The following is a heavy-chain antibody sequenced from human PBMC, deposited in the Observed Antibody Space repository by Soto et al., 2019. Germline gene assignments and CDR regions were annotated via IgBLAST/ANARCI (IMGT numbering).Heavy chain of an antibody. CDR3: ARGIVEYDSSGYNLSA. D-gene: IGHD3-22*01. J-gene: IGHJ5*02. Sequence: EVQLVESGGGLIQPGGSLRLSCVVSGFTVSSRRNYMSWVRQAPGKGLEWVSVIFDGENSYYADSVKGRFTISRDNSKNTLYLQMNSLRAEDTDVYYCARGIVEYDSSGYNLSAWGRGTLVNVSS. CDR2: IFDGENS. CDR1: GFTVSSRRNY. V-gene: IGHV3-53*01.